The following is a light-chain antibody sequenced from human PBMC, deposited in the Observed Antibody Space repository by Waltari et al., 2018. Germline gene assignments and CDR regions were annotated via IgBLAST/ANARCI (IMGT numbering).Light chain of an antibody. CDR1: QNIRTY. V-gene: IGKV1-39*01. Sequence: DIQMTQSPSSLSASIGDTITVTCRASQNIRTYFNWYQQKPAKAPKLLIFGASTLPRGVPSSFSGSASGTEFTLTVTNLQPDDFATYFCQQSFSSPWTFGQGTTV. CDR2: GAS. CDR3: QQSFSSPWT. J-gene: IGKJ1*01.